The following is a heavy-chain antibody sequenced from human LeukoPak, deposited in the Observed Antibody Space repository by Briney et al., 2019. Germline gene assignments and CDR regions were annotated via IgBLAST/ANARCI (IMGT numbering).Heavy chain of an antibody. CDR1: GGSISSSSYY. J-gene: IGHJ5*02. CDR3: ARDRDSSWYRDWFDP. CDR2: IFYSGST. V-gene: IGHV4-39*07. Sequence: SETLSLTCTVSGGSISSSSYYWGWIRQPPGKGLEWIGSIFYSGSTYYNPSLKSRVTISVDTSKNQFSLKLSSVTAADTAVYHCARDRDSSWYRDWFDPWGQGTLVTVSS. D-gene: IGHD6-13*01.